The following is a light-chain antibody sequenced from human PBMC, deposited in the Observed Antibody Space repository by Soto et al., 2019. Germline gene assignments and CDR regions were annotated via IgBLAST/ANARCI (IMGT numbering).Light chain of an antibody. J-gene: IGLJ1*01. Sequence: QSALTQPASVSGSLGQSITISCTGTSSDVGGYTLVSWYQQHPGKVPKLLIYEVSKRPSGISNRFSGSKSGNTASLTISGLQAEDEADYFCCSYGGSSSYVFGTGTKVTVL. CDR2: EVS. V-gene: IGLV2-23*02. CDR1: SSDVGGYTL. CDR3: CSYGGSSSYV.